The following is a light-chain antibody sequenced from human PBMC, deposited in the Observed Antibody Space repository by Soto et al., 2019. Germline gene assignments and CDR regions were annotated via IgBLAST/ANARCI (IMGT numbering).Light chain of an antibody. CDR1: SSDVGGYNY. V-gene: IGLV2-14*03. CDR2: DVS. Sequence: QSVLTQPASVCGSPGQSITISCTGTSSDVGGYNYVSWYQHHPGKAPKVMIYDVSNRPSGVSNRFSGSKSGNTASLTISGLQAEDEADYYCTSYTSSSPLYVFGTGTKVTVL. J-gene: IGLJ1*01. CDR3: TSYTSSSPLYV.